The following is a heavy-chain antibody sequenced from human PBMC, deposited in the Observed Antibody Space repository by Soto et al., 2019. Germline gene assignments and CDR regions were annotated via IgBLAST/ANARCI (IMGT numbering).Heavy chain of an antibody. CDR1: GGTFSSYS. V-gene: IGHV1-69*13. CDR3: ARVTVVNPWYFDL. D-gene: IGHD2-21*01. CDR2: IIPIVGTA. J-gene: IGHJ2*01. Sequence: ASVNGSCKSSGGTFSSYSISWVRQAPGQGLEWMGWIIPIVGTANYAQKFQGRVTITADESTSTAYMELSSLRSEDTAVYYCARVTVVNPWYFDLWGRGTLVTVS.